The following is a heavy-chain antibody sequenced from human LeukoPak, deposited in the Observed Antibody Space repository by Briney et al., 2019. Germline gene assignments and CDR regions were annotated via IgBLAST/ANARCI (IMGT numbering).Heavy chain of an antibody. V-gene: IGHV3-74*01. J-gene: IGHJ6*02. Sequence: GGSLRLSCAASGFTFSSYWMHWVRQAPGKGLVWVSRINSDGSSTSYADSVKGRFTISRDNAKNTLYLQMNSLRAEDTAVYYCARDYDFWSGYYTDYYYYYGMDVWGQGTTVTVSS. CDR1: GFTFSSYW. CDR3: ARDYDFWSGYYTDYYYYYGMDV. CDR2: INSDGSST. D-gene: IGHD3-3*01.